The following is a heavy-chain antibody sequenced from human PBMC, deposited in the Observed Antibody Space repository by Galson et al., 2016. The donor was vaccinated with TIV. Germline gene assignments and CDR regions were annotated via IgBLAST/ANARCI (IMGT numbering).Heavy chain of an antibody. J-gene: IGHJ4*02. D-gene: IGHD3-9*01. CDR3: ATARLGIFNYFDS. Sequence: SVKVSCKVSGYTLSDLSMHWVRQAPGKGLEWMGGFDPDNDRAIYAQRFKGRVTMTDDTSTDTSSLELRRLRSDDTAVYFCATARLGIFNYFDSWGQGTLVTVSS. CDR1: GYTLSDLS. CDR2: FDPDNDRA. V-gene: IGHV1-24*01.